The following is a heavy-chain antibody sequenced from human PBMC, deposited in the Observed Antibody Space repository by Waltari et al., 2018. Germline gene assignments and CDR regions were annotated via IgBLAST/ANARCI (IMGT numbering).Heavy chain of an antibody. Sequence: QVQLQESGPGLVKPSEPLSLTCTVSGGSISSYYWSWIRQPAGKGLEWIGRIYTSGSTNYNPSRKSRVTMSVDTSKNQFSLKLSSVTAADTAVYYCARDRTATVLSYYYGMDVWGQGTTVTVSS. D-gene: IGHD4-4*01. J-gene: IGHJ6*02. V-gene: IGHV4-4*07. CDR2: IYTSGST. CDR1: GGSISSYY. CDR3: ARDRTATVLSYYYGMDV.